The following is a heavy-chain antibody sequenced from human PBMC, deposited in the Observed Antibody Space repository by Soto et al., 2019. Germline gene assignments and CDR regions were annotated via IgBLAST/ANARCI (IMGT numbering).Heavy chain of an antibody. D-gene: IGHD5-12*01. J-gene: IGHJ4*02. CDR3: ASKARLDGYNYAEYYFDY. CDR1: GGTFSSYA. V-gene: IGHV1-69*12. CDR2: IIPSFGTA. Sequence: QVQLVQSGAEVKKPGSSVKVSCKASGGTFSSYAISWVRQAPGQGLEGMGGIIPSFGTANYAQKFQGRVTITADESTSTDYMELSSLRSEDTAVYYCASKARLDGYNYAEYYFDYWGQGTLVTVSS.